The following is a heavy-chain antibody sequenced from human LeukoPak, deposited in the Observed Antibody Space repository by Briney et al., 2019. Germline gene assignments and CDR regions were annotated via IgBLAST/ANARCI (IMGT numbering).Heavy chain of an antibody. CDR3: ARVKPLTMVRGVSKNTYYFDY. Sequence: ASVKVSCKASGGTFSSYAISWVRQAPGQGLEWMGWISAYNGNTNYAQKLQGRVTMTTDTSTSTAYMELRSLRSDDTAVYYCARVKPLTMVRGVSKNTYYFDYWGQGTLVTVSS. D-gene: IGHD3-10*01. V-gene: IGHV1-18*01. CDR1: GGTFSSYA. CDR2: ISAYNGNT. J-gene: IGHJ4*02.